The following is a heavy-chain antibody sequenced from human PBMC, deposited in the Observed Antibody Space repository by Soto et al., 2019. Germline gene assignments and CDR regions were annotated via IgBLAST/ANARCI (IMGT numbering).Heavy chain of an antibody. CDR3: ARHIHNWNYFDY. V-gene: IGHV4-59*01. Sequence: QVQLQESGPGLVKPSETLSLTCTVSGGSISGYYWSWIRQPPGKGLEWIGYIYYSGSTNYNPSLKSRGATAVDTSKNQSSLKLTSVTAADTAIYGCARHIHNWNYFDYWGQGTLVTVSS. CDR2: IYYSGST. J-gene: IGHJ4*02. CDR1: GGSISGYY. D-gene: IGHD1-20*01.